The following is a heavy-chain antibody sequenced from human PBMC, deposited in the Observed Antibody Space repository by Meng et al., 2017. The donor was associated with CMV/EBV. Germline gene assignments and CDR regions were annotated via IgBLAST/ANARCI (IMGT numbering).Heavy chain of an antibody. D-gene: IGHD6-19*01. CDR1: GFTFSTFG. CDR2: ITSSSGYI. CDR3: ARAGGAVAGRGGFDH. J-gene: IGHJ4*02. V-gene: IGHV3-21*01. Sequence: SGFTFSTFGMGWVRQAPGKGLEWVASITSSSGYIFYADSVKGRFTISRGNAKNLLFLQMNSLRANDTAVYYCARAGGAVAGRGGFDHWGLGTLVTVSS.